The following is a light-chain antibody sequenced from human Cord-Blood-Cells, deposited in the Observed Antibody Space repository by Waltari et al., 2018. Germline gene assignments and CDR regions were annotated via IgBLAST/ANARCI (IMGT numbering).Light chain of an antibody. J-gene: IGLJ2*01. V-gene: IGLV3-1*01. CDR3: QAWDSSTVV. CDR1: KLGAKY. Sequence: SYELTQPPSVSVSPGQPASITCSGDKLGAKYACWYQQKPGQSPVLVIYQDSKRPSGIPERFSGSNSGNTATLTISGTQAMDETDYYGQAWDSSTVVFGGGTKLTVL. CDR2: QDS.